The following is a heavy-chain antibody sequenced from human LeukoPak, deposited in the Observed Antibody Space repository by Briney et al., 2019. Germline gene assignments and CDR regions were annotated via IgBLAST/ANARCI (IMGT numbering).Heavy chain of an antibody. D-gene: IGHD5-12*01. CDR3: ARMGMRSGYDYSI. CDR2: ISSSSSYI. CDR1: GFTFSSYS. J-gene: IGHJ4*02. Sequence: GGSLRLSCAASGFTFSSYSMNWVRQAPGKGLEWVSSISSSSSYIYYADSVKGRFTISRDNAKNSLYLQMNSLGAEDTAVYYCARMGMRSGYDYSIWGQGTLVTVSS. V-gene: IGHV3-21*01.